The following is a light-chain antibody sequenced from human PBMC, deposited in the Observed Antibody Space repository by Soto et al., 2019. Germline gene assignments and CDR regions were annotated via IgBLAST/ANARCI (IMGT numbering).Light chain of an antibody. CDR2: GAS. V-gene: IGKV3-15*01. Sequence: EIVMTQSPATLSVSPGERATLSCRASQSVNSNLAWYQQKPGQVPRLLIYGASTRATGFPARFSGSGSGTEFTLTISSLQSEDFAVYYCQQYNNWPPTFGQGTKVEIK. CDR1: QSVNSN. CDR3: QQYNNWPPT. J-gene: IGKJ1*01.